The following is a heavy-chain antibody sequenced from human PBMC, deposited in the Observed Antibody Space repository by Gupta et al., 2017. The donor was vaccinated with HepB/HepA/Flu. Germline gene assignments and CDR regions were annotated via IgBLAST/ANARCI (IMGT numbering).Heavy chain of an antibody. V-gene: IGHV3-23*01. Sequence: EVQLLESVGGLVQPGGSLRLSCAASGFPFSSYAMSWVRQAPGKGLEWVSAISGSGGRTYYEDSVKGRFTISRDNSKNTLYLQMKRMRAEETAVYYCAKQGVDDILTGYYYGGQGTMVTVSS. CDR1: GFPFSSYA. CDR2: ISGSGGRT. J-gene: IGHJ4*02. CDR3: AKQGVDDILTGYYY. D-gene: IGHD3-9*01.